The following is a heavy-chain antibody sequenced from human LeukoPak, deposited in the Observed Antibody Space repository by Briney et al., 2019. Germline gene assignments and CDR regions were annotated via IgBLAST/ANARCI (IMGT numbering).Heavy chain of an antibody. J-gene: IGHJ4*02. CDR2: IYHSGST. CDR3: ARGPARITIFGVVTPPRGFDY. V-gene: IGHV4-4*02. CDR1: GGSISSSNW. Sequence: SGTLSLTCAVSGGSISSSNWWSWVRQPPGKGLEWIGEIYHSGSTNYNPSLKSRVTISVDKSKNQFSLKLSSVTAADTAVYYCARGPARITIFGVVTPPRGFDYWGQGTLVTVSS. D-gene: IGHD3-3*01.